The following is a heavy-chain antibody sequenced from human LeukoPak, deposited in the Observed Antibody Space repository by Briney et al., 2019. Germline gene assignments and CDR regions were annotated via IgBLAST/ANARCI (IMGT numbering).Heavy chain of an antibody. CDR3: ARARTYRHYYGSGRNPDYGMDV. D-gene: IGHD3-10*01. J-gene: IGHJ6*02. V-gene: IGHV4-31*11. CDR2: IYYSGST. CDR1: GGSFSGYY. Sequence: PSETLSLTCAVYGGSFSGYYWSWIRQHPGKGLEWIGYIYYSGSTYYNPSLKSRVTISVDTSKNQFSPKLSSVTAADTAVYYCARARTYRHYYGSGRNPDYGMDVWGQGTTVTVSS.